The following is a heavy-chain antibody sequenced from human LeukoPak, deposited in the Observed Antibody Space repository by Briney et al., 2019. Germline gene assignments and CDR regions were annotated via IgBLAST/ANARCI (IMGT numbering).Heavy chain of an antibody. J-gene: IGHJ2*01. CDR2: INHNGST. CDR3: ARAARQGFTMIVVPFFYFDL. CDR1: GGSISSGASD. Sequence: ASETLSLTCTVSGGSISSGASDWGWIRQHPKRGLEWVGYINHNGSTYYNPSLGSRVNMSVDTSKNQFSLKLSSVTAADSAVYYCARAARQGFTMIVVPFFYFDLWGRGTLVTVSS. D-gene: IGHD3-22*01. V-gene: IGHV4-31*03.